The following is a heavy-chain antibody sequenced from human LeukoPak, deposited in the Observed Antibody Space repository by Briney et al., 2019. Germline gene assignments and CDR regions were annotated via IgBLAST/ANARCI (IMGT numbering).Heavy chain of an antibody. V-gene: IGHV3-7*01. D-gene: IGHD3-10*01. CDR1: GFTFTNYW. Sequence: GGSLRLSCAASGFTFTNYWMSWVRQAPGKGLELVANIKQDRSEKYYVDSVKGRFTISRDNAKNSLYLQMNSLRAEDTAVYYCARGGVTHDYWGQGTLVSVSS. CDR2: IKQDRSEK. CDR3: ARGGVTHDY. J-gene: IGHJ4*02.